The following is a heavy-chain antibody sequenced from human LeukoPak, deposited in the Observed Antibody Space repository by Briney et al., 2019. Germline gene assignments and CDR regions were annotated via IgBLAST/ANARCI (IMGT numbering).Heavy chain of an antibody. V-gene: IGHV4-39*01. J-gene: IGHJ4*02. Sequence: KSSETLSLTCTVSGGSISSSYYWGWIRQPPGKGLEWIGSIYYSGSTYYNPSLKSRVTISVDTSKNQFSLKLSSVTAADTAVYYCSRSVAGTGDFDYWGQGTLVTVSS. CDR3: SRSVAGTGDFDY. CDR1: GGSISSSYY. CDR2: IYYSGST. D-gene: IGHD6-19*01.